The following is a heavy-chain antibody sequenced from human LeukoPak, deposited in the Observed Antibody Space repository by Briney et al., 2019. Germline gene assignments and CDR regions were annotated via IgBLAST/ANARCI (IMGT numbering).Heavy chain of an antibody. CDR2: MSPNSGNT. J-gene: IGHJ4*02. CDR1: GYTFTSYD. Sequence: ASVKVSCKASGYTFTSYDINWVRQATGQGLGWMGWMSPNSGNTGYAQKFQGRVTMTRNTSISTAYMELSSLRSEDTAVYYCASARGVVVGARYFDYWGQGTLVTVSS. CDR3: ASARGVVVGARYFDY. V-gene: IGHV1-8*01. D-gene: IGHD2-15*01.